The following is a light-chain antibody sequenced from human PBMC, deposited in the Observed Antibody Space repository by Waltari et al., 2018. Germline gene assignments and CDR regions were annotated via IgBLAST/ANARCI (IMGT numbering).Light chain of an antibody. CDR3: QQYGSPPQT. J-gene: IGKJ1*01. V-gene: IGKV3-20*01. CDR1: QSVTSNY. CDR2: GAS. Sequence: EIVLRQSPGPLSLSPGERATLSCWASQSVTSNYLAWYQQKPGQAPRLLIYGASTRATAIPDRFSASGSGTDFTLTISRLEPGDFAVYYCQQYGSPPQTFGQGTKVEI.